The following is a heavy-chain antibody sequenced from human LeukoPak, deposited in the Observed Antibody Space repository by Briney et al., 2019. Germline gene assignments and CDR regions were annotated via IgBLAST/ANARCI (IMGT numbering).Heavy chain of an antibody. CDR3: AKGYYGSGSSRAFDI. CDR2: ISGSGGST. CDR1: GSTFSNNA. Sequence: PGGSLRLSCAASGSTFSNNAMSWVRQAPGKGLEWVSAISGSGGSTYYADSVKGRFTISRDNSKNTLYLQMNSLRAEDTAVYYCAKGYYGSGSSRAFDIWGQGTMVTVSS. D-gene: IGHD3-10*01. J-gene: IGHJ3*02. V-gene: IGHV3-23*01.